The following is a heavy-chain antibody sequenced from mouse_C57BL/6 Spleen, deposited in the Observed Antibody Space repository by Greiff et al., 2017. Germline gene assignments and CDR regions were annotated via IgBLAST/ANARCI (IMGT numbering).Heavy chain of an antibody. CDR1: GYTFTSYW. CDR2: IDPNSGGT. D-gene: IGHD2-4*01. CDR3: ARNDYDPFAY. Sequence: VQLQQPGAELVKPGASVKLSCKASGYTFTSYWMHWVKQRPGRGLGWIGRIDPNSGGTKYNEKFKSKAQLTVDKPSSTAYMQLSSLTSEASAVYYCARNDYDPFAYWGQGTLVTVSA. J-gene: IGHJ3*01. V-gene: IGHV1-72*01.